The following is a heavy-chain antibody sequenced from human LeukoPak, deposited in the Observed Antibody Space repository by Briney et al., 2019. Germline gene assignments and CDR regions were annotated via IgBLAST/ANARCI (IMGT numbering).Heavy chain of an antibody. V-gene: IGHV4-39*01. Sequence: PSETLSLTCTVSGGSISSTSFYWGWIRQPPGEGLEWIGSIYYSGSTYYSPSLKRRLIISVDTSKNQFSLKLSSVTAADTAVYYCARQTPIAVAGSYDIWGQGTMVTVSS. J-gene: IGHJ3*02. CDR3: ARQTPIAVAGSYDI. CDR2: IYYSGST. D-gene: IGHD6-19*01. CDR1: GGSISSTSFY.